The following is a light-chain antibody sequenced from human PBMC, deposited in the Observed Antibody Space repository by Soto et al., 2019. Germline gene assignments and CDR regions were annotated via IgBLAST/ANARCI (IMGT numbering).Light chain of an antibody. CDR1: QSVLYSSNNKNY. CDR3: QQYYSTPLA. CDR2: WAS. J-gene: IGKJ1*01. Sequence: DIVMTQSPDSLAVSLGERATINCKSSQSVLYSSNNKNYLAWHQQKPRQPPKLLIYWASTRESGVPDRFSGSGSGTYFTLTIGSPQAEDVPVYYCQQYYSTPLAFGQGTKVEIK. V-gene: IGKV4-1*01.